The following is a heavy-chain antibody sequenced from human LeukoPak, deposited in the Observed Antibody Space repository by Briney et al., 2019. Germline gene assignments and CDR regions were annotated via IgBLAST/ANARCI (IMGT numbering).Heavy chain of an antibody. CDR1: GGSISSGGYY. CDR2: IYYSGST. J-gene: IGHJ4*02. Sequence: NPSETLSLTCTVSGGSISSGGYYWSWIRQHPGKGLEWIGYIYYSGSTYYNPSLKGRVTISVDTSKNQFSLKLSSVTAADTAVYYCAREPRVVIAPEYYFDYWGQGTLVTVSS. CDR3: AREPRVVIAPEYYFDY. V-gene: IGHV4-31*03. D-gene: IGHD2-21*01.